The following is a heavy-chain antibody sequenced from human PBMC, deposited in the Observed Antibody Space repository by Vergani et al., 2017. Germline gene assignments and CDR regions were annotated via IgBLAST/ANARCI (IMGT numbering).Heavy chain of an antibody. CDR1: GGSFNDYW. CDR2: IRHNGIT. D-gene: IGHD2-8*01. J-gene: IGHJ4*02. Sequence: QAQLQQWGAGLLQPSETLSLTCAIYGGSFNDYWWTWIRQPPGKGLEWIGEIRHNGITHYSPSLKSRVTISIDTSTHQFSLHLRSVTAADTAVYYCAREVYCTNGVCFTLFDVWGQGALVTVSS. CDR3: AREVYCTNGVCFTLFDV. V-gene: IGHV4-34*01.